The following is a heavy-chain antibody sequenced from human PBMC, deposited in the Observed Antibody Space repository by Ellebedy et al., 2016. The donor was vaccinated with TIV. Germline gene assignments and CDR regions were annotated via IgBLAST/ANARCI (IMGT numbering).Heavy chain of an antibody. CDR3: ARAAQPNCSGGSCHRMDY. Sequence: MPSETLSLTCTVSGGSVRSGSYYWSWIRQPPGKELEWIGYIYDSGSTNHNPSLTSRVTISVDTSKNQFSLKLSSVTAADTAVYYCARAAQPNCSGGSCHRMDYWGQGTLVTVSS. J-gene: IGHJ4*02. V-gene: IGHV4-61*01. D-gene: IGHD2-15*01. CDR1: GGSVRSGSYY. CDR2: IYDSGST.